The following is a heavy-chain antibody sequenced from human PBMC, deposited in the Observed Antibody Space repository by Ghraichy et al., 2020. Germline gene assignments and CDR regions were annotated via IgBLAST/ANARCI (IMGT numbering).Heavy chain of an antibody. CDR1: GFSFSDYY. D-gene: IGHD3-10*01. CDR2: IKGDGREK. J-gene: IGHJ4*02. V-gene: IGHV3-7*01. CDR3: ARDYYYNYSVYGAMCY. Sequence: GESLNISCAASGFSFSDYYLSWVRQAPGKGLEWLANIKGDGREKDYVDSVRGRFSISTDNAKNLIYLQMNSLRAEDTAVYYGARDYYYNYSVYGAMCYWGQGAPVTVSS.